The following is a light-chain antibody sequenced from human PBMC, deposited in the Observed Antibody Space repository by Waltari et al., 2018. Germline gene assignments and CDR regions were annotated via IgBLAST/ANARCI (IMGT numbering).Light chain of an antibody. CDR1: SSDVGASNY. Sequence: QSALTQPASVSGSPGQSITISCTGTSSDVGASNYVSWYQQHPGKVPKLIIYDVSHRPSGVSFRFFGSKSDNTASLTISGLQAEDEADYYCISYTTSDTMIFGGGTKLTVL. V-gene: IGLV2-14*03. J-gene: IGLJ2*01. CDR2: DVS. CDR3: ISYTTSDTMI.